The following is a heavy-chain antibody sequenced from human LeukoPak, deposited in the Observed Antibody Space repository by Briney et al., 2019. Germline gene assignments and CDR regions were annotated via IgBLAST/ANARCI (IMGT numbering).Heavy chain of an antibody. J-gene: IGHJ4*02. CDR3: AKDRPRTAVTGSGFDY. V-gene: IGHV3-30*02. CDR1: GFIFSDYG. CDR2: TRFDESYS. Sequence: PGGSLRLSCVASGFIFSDYGMHWVRQAPGKGLEWVAFTRFDESYSYYVQSVRGRFSISRDNAQNTLYLHMNNLRSEDAAVYYCAKDRPRTAVTGSGFDYWGEGTLVTVSS. D-gene: IGHD6-19*01.